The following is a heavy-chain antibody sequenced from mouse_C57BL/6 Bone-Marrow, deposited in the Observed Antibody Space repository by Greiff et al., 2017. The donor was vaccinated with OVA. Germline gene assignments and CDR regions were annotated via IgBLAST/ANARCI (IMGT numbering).Heavy chain of an antibody. CDR1: GFTFSDYY. Sequence: EVKLMESEGGLVQPGSSMKLSCTASGFTFSDYYMAWVRQVPEKGLEWVANINYDGSSTYYLDSLKSRFIISRDNAKNILYLQMSSLKSEDTATDYCARDDGSSYWYFDVWGTGTTVTVSS. D-gene: IGHD1-1*01. CDR3: ARDDGSSYWYFDV. CDR2: INYDGSST. J-gene: IGHJ1*03. V-gene: IGHV5-16*01.